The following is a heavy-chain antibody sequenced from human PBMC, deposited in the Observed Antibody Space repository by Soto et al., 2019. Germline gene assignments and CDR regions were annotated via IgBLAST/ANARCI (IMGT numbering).Heavy chain of an antibody. CDR1: GGSISNVNDC. D-gene: IGHD3-22*01. J-gene: IGHJ4*02. V-gene: IGHV4-30-4*01. CDR3: ARVGMYYYDSSGYLFDY. CDR2: IYYSGST. Sequence: SATLSLTCTVSGGSISNVNDCWSWIRQSPDKGLEWIGYIYYSGSTYYNPSLKSRVTISVDTSKNQFSLKLSSVTAADTAVYYCARVGMYYYDSSGYLFDYWGQGTLVTVSS.